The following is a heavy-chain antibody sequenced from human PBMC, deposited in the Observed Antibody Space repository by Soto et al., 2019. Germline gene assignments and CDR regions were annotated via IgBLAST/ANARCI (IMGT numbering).Heavy chain of an antibody. CDR2: IYYSGST. J-gene: IGHJ4*02. CDR1: GGSISSSSYY. CDR3: ARHVKVATTVDY. Sequence: QLQLQESGPGLVKPSENLSLTCTVSGGSISSSSYYWGWIRQPPGKGLEWIGSIYYSGSTYYNQSLKSRVTISVDTSKTQFSMKLSSVTAADTAVYYCARHVKVATTVDYWGQGTLVTVSS. V-gene: IGHV4-39*01. D-gene: IGHD5-12*01.